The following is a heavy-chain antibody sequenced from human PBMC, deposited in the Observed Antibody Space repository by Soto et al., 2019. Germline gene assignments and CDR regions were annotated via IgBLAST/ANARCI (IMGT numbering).Heavy chain of an antibody. Sequence: SETLSLTCTVSGGSISSSSYYWGWIRQPPGKGLEWIGSIYYSGSTYYNPSLKSRVTISVDTSKNQFSLKLSSVTAADTAVYYCASHRGAKVTKRGGHYYYMDVWGKGNTVTVS. CDR3: ASHRGAKVTKRGGHYYYMDV. V-gene: IGHV4-39*01. CDR1: GGSISSSSYY. J-gene: IGHJ6*03. CDR2: IYYSGST. D-gene: IGHD4-17*01.